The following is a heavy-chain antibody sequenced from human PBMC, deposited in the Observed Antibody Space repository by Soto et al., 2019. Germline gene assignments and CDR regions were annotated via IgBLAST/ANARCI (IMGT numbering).Heavy chain of an antibody. D-gene: IGHD2-8*01. CDR1: GYSFTDYH. V-gene: IGHV1-2*04. J-gene: IGHJ6*02. CDR2: INPKSGGT. Sequence: QVQLVQSGAEVKKPGASVRVSCKASGYSFTDYHIHWVRQAPGRGLEWLGRINPKSGGTSTAQKFQGWVTMTRDRSIHTVYMELTRLRSDDTAVYFCARGHSTDCSNGVCSFFYNHEMDVWGQGTTVTVSS. CDR3: ARGHSTDCSNGVCSFFYNHEMDV.